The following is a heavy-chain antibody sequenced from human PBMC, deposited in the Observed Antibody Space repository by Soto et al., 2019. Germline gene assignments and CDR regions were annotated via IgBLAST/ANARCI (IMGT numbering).Heavy chain of an antibody. J-gene: IGHJ6*03. CDR3: VRDFRWYFRSGYMDV. CDR1: GFDFSSYS. CDR2: INEDSSYI. Sequence: EVQLVESGGGLVKPGGSLRLSCAASGFDFSSYSMNWVRQAPGKGLEWVSSINEDSSYIYYAHSLSGRFTISSDNAKESLYLPMNSLRAEDTAVYYCVRDFRWYFRSGYMDVWGDGATVTVSS. V-gene: IGHV3-21*02. D-gene: IGHD3-10*02.